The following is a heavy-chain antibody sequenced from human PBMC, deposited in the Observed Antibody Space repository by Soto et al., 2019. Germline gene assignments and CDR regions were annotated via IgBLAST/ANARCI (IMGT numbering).Heavy chain of an antibody. CDR3: AKDGDYDSSAYYYPGMCKTCYCVHV. CDR1: GFTFSSYG. D-gene: IGHD3-22*01. J-gene: IGHJ6*02. V-gene: IGHV3-30*18. CDR2: ISYDGSNK. Sequence: GGSLRLSCAASGFTFSSYGMHWVRQAPGKGLEWVAVISYDGSNKYYADSVKGRFTISRDNSKNTLFLQMNSLRAEDTAVYYCAKDGDYDSSAYYYPGMCKTCYCVHVCDRGTTGSVSS.